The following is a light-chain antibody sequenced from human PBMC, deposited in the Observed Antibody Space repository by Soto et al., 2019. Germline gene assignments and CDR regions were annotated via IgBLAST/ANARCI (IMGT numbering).Light chain of an antibody. J-gene: IGKJ2*01. Sequence: VLTQSPGTLSLSPGERATLSCRASQSLSSSFLAWYQQKRGQAPRLLLYGASNRATGIPDRFSGSGSGTDFTLTISGLEPEDFAVYFCLQYASPLYTFGQGTKLEIK. CDR3: LQYASPLYT. V-gene: IGKV3-20*01. CDR2: GAS. CDR1: QSLSSSF.